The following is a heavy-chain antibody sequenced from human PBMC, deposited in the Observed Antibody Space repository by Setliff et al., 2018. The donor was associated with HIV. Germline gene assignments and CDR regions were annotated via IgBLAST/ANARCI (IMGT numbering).Heavy chain of an antibody. J-gene: IGHJ4*02. CDR2: IYYSGST. Sequence: SETLSLTCTVSGGSISSHYWSWIRQPPGKGLEWIGSIYYSGSTNYNPSLKSRVTISVDTSKNQFSLKLSSVTAADTAVYYCARGSLYSSSSCLDYWGQGTLVTVSS. CDR3: ARGSLYSSSSCLDY. CDR1: GGSISSHY. V-gene: IGHV4-59*11. D-gene: IGHD6-13*01.